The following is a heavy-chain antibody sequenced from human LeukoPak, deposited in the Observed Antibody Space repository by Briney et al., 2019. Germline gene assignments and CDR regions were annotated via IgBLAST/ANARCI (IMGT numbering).Heavy chain of an antibody. Sequence: GGSLRLSCVASGFTFSSYWMHWVRQTPGQGLMWVARIQSDGSTIYADSVQSRFTISRDNAKKTVYLQMNSLRVDDTAVYFCTRAITYFYGSVTYDWFESWGQGIRVTVSS. CDR3: TRAITYFYGSVTYDWFES. V-gene: IGHV3-74*01. J-gene: IGHJ5*01. CDR2: IQSDGST. D-gene: IGHD3-10*01. CDR1: GFTFSSYW.